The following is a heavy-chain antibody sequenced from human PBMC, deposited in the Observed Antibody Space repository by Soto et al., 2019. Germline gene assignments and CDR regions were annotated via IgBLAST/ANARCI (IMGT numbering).Heavy chain of an antibody. J-gene: IGHJ4*02. CDR1: GYTFNVFH. Sequence: ASAKVSCKAPGYTFNVFHIHWVRQAPGQGLEWMGYIDPNNGGTMFAQNFQGRVTMTRDMSISTVYMELSSLRSDYTAVYYCAREGVAVTTGISDYGAQGTLVTVSS. CDR2: IDPNNGGT. CDR3: AREGVAVTTGISDY. V-gene: IGHV1-2*02. D-gene: IGHD4-4*01.